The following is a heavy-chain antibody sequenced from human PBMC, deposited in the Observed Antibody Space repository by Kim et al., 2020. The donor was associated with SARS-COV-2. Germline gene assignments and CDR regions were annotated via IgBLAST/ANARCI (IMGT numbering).Heavy chain of an antibody. CDR2: ISGSGGST. V-gene: IGHV3-23*01. D-gene: IGHD4-17*01. CDR3: ACYGDYPYYYYGMDV. CDR1: GFTFSSYA. Sequence: GGSLRLSCAASGFTFSSYAMSWVRQAPGKGLEWVSAISGSGGSTYYADSVKGRFTISRDNSKNTLYLQMNSLRAEDTAVYYCACYGDYPYYYYGMDVWGQGTTVTVSS. J-gene: IGHJ6*02.